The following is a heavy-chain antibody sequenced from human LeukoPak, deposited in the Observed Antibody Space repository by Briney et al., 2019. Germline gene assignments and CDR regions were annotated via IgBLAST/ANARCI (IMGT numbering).Heavy chain of an antibody. CDR3: ARGINYYDSSGESTVFDY. Sequence: PGGSLRLACAASGFTFSSYGMHWLRQAPGKGLEWVAVIWYDGSNKYYADSVKGRFTISRDNSKNTLYLQMNSLRAEDTAVYYCARGINYYDSSGESTVFDYWGQGTLATVSS. CDR1: GFTFSSYG. CDR2: IWYDGSNK. J-gene: IGHJ4*02. D-gene: IGHD3-22*01. V-gene: IGHV3-33*01.